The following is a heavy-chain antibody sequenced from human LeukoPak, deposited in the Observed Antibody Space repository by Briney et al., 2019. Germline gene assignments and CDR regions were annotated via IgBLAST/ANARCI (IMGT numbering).Heavy chain of an antibody. J-gene: IGHJ4*02. CDR1: GFTFSSYS. CDR2: ISSSSSTI. CDR3: ARVGFAGSSGGDY. D-gene: IGHD2-15*01. V-gene: IGHV3-48*02. Sequence: GGSLRLSCAASGFTFSSYSMNWVRQAPGKGLEWVSYISSSSSTIYYADSVKGRFTISRDNAKNSLYLQMNGLRDEDTADYYCARVGFAGSSGGDYWGQGTLVTVSS.